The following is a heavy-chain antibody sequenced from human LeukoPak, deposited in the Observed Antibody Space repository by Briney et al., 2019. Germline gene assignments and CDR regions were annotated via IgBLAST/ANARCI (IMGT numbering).Heavy chain of an antibody. CDR3: ARGPSITMIAGH. Sequence: ASVKVSCKASGYTFTSYDINWVRQATGQGLEWMGWMNPNSGNTGYAQKFQGRVTITRNTSISTAYMELSSLRSEDTAVYYCARGPSITMIAGHWGQGTLVTVSS. D-gene: IGHD3-22*01. V-gene: IGHV1-8*03. J-gene: IGHJ4*02. CDR2: MNPNSGNT. CDR1: GYTFTSYD.